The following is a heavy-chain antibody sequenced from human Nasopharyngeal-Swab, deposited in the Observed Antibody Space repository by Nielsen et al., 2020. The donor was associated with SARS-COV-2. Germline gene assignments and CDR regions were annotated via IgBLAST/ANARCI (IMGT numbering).Heavy chain of an antibody. Sequence: GESLKISCAASGFTFSDYYMSWIRQAPGKGPEWVSYISSSGSTIYYADSVKGRFTISRDNAKNSLYLQMNSLRAEDTAVYYCARMVVLGGDGMDVWGQGTTVTVSS. CDR1: GFTFSDYY. CDR3: ARMVVLGGDGMDV. D-gene: IGHD2-15*01. CDR2: ISSSGSTI. J-gene: IGHJ6*02. V-gene: IGHV3-11*04.